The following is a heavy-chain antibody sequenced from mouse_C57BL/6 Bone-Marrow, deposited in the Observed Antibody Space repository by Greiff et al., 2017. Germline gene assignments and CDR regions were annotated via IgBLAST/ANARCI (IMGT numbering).Heavy chain of an antibody. V-gene: IGHV2-2*01. J-gene: IGHJ4*01. CDR2: IWSGGST. D-gene: IGHD2-5*01. CDR1: GFSLTSYG. Sequence: QVQLQQSGPGLVQPSQSLSITCTVSGFSLTSYGVHWVRQSPGKGLEWLGVIWSGGSTDYHAAFISRMSISKDNSKSQVFFKMNSLQADDTAIYYCARNWSNYPSAMDYWGQGTSVTVSA. CDR3: ARNWSNYPSAMDY.